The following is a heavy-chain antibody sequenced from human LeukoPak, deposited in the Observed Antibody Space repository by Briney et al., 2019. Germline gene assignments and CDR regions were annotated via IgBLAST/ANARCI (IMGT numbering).Heavy chain of an antibody. Sequence: GGSLRLSCAASGFTFSSYSMNWVRQYPGKGLEWVANIKQDGSETYYADSVKGRFTISRDNAKNSLYLQMNSLRAEDTAVYYCARISNSSSRSFDYWGQGTLVTVSS. CDR2: IKQDGSET. CDR3: ARISNSSSRSFDY. J-gene: IGHJ4*02. D-gene: IGHD6-6*01. V-gene: IGHV3-7*01. CDR1: GFTFSSYS.